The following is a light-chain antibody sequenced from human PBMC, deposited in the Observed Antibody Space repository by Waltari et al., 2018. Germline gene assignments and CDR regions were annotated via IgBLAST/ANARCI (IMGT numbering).Light chain of an antibody. CDR1: RGHNTNG. V-gene: IGLV4-69*01. CDR3: QTWVTGGV. Sequence: QVVLTQSPSASASLGDSVQLTCTLTRGHNTNGIAWHQQQPGKGPRFLMKVNNDGSHDKGDGIPDRFSGSSSGSQHYLTISSLQSEDEADYYCQTWVTGGVFGGGTKLTVL. CDR2: VNNDGSH. J-gene: IGLJ3*02.